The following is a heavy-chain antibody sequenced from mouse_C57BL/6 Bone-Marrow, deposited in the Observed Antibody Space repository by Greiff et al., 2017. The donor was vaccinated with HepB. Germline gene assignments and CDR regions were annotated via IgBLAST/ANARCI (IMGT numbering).Heavy chain of an antibody. CDR2: IRNKANNHAT. CDR1: GFTFSDAW. CDR3: TRKGPYYYAMDY. V-gene: IGHV6-6*01. J-gene: IGHJ4*01. D-gene: IGHD3-3*01. Sequence: EVKVEESGGGLVQPGGSMKLSCAASGFTFSDAWMDWVRQSPEKGLEWVAEIRNKANNHATYYAESVKGRFTISRDDSKSSVYLQMNSLRAEDTGIYYCTRKGPYYYAMDYWGQGTSVTVSS.